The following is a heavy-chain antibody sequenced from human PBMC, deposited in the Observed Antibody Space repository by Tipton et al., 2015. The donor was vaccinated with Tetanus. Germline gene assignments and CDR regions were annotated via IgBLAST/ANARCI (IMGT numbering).Heavy chain of an antibody. D-gene: IGHD6-13*01. CDR2: MNPKTGPA. CDR1: GYAFASYD. J-gene: IGHJ4*02. V-gene: IGHV1-8*01. Sequence: QVQLVQSGVEVKKPGASVKVSCKAYGYAFASYDLNWVRQASGQGLEWLGYMNPKTGPAGYAQKFQGRVTMTSDISSSTAYMELRNPRSDDTAVYYCARGNRGSSWYLWGQGTLLTVSS. CDR3: ARGNRGSSWYL.